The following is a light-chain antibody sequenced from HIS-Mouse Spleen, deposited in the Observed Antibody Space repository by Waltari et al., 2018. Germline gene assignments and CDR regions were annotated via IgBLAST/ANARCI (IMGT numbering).Light chain of an antibody. CDR3: QQYNNWPPYT. J-gene: IGKJ2*01. CDR1: QGVSSN. CDR2: GAS. V-gene: IGKV3-15*01. Sequence: EIVMTQSPATLSVSPGESATLPCRASQGVSSNLAWYQQKPGQAPRLLIYGASTRATGIPARFSGSGSGTEFTLTINSLQSEDFAVYYCQQYNNWPPYTFGQGTKLEIK.